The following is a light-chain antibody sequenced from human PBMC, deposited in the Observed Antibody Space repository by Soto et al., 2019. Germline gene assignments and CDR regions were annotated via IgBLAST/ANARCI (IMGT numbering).Light chain of an antibody. Sequence: DIQMTQSPSTLSASVGDRVTITCRASQSISSWLAWYQQKPGKAPKLLIYKASTLKSGVPSRFSGSGSGTDFTLTISCLQYEDFATYYCQQYYSYPWTFGQGTKVDIK. CDR2: KAS. CDR3: QQYYSYPWT. CDR1: QSISSW. V-gene: IGKV1-5*03. J-gene: IGKJ1*01.